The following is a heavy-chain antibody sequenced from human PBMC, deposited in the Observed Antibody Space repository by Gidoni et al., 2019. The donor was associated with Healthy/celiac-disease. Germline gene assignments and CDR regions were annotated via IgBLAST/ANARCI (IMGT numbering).Heavy chain of an antibody. D-gene: IGHD1-1*01. Sequence: QAPGQGLEWMGGIIPIFGTANYEQKFQGRVTSTADESTSTAYMELSRLRSEDTAVDYCAANAKRPEYFQHWGQGTLVTVSS. CDR2: IIPIFGTA. V-gene: IGHV1-69*01. CDR3: AANAKRPEYFQH. J-gene: IGHJ1*01.